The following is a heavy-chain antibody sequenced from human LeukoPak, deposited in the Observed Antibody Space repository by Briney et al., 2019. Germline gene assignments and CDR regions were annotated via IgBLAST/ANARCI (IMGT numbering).Heavy chain of an antibody. D-gene: IGHD4-17*01. CDR3: ARHPTYGDYGMDYYYGMDV. V-gene: IGHV5-51*01. J-gene: IGHJ6*02. CDR1: GYSFTSYW. CDR2: IYPGDSDT. Sequence: GESLKISCKGSGYSFTSYWIGWVRQMPGKGLEWMGIIYPGDSDTRYSPSFQGQVTISADKSISTAYLQWSSLKASDTAMYYCARHPTYGDYGMDYYYGMDVWGQGTTVTVPS.